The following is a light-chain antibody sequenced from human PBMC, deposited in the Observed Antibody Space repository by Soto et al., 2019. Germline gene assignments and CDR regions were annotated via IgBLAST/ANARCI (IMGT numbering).Light chain of an antibody. Sequence: EIVLTQSPDTLSLSPGGRANPSCWASHSVTTHLAWFQQRPGQTPRLLIYDASTRAPGIPARFSGRGSGADFTLTISSLEPEDFAVYYCQQRSDSITFGQGTRLEIK. CDR3: QQRSDSIT. CDR2: DAS. CDR1: HSVTTH. J-gene: IGKJ5*01. V-gene: IGKV3-11*01.